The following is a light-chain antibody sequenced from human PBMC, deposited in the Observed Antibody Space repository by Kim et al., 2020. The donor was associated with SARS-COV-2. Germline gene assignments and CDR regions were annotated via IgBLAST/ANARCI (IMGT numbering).Light chain of an antibody. Sequence: QSITIAFTGPSSDVGSYNPFSWYQHHPGKVPKVVIYEVNKRPSGVSYRFSGSKSGNTASLTISGLQAEDEADYYCCAYAPSSTFVLFGGGTQLTVL. CDR1: SSDVGSYNP. CDR3: CAYAPSSTFVL. CDR2: EVN. V-gene: IGLV2-23*02. J-gene: IGLJ3*02.